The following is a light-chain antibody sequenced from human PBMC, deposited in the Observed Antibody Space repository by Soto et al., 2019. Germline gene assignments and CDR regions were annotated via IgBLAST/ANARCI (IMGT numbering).Light chain of an antibody. CDR2: RNN. CDR3: TAWDDSLSGHYV. Sequence: QSVLTQPPSASGTPGQRVTISCSGSTSNIGTNYVYWYHQLPGTAPKLLISRNNQRPSGVPDRFSGSKSGTSVSLAISGLRSEDEGDHYCTAWDDSLSGHYVFGTGTKVTVL. V-gene: IGLV1-47*01. J-gene: IGLJ1*01. CDR1: TSNIGTNY.